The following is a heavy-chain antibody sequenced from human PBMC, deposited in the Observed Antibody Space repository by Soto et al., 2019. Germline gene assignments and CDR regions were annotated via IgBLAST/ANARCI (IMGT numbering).Heavy chain of an antibody. CDR2: IYYSGST. J-gene: IGHJ5*02. Sequence: SETLSLTCTVSGGSISSYYWSWIRQPPGKGLEWIGYIYYSGSTNYNPSLKSRVTISVDTSKNQFSLKLSSVTAADTAVYYCARIEKSTYDFGNWFDPWGQGTLVTVSS. D-gene: IGHD3-3*01. CDR3: ARIEKSTYDFGNWFDP. V-gene: IGHV4-59*01. CDR1: GGSISSYY.